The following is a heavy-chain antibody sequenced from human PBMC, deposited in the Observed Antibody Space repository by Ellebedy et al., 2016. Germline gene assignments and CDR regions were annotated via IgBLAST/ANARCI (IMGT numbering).Heavy chain of an antibody. CDR2: VYHSGST. CDR3: ARGLYFDSSGYYYWFDS. CDR1: GGSVINGGAY. V-gene: IGHV4-61*08. D-gene: IGHD3-22*01. Sequence: SETLSLXXTVSGGSVINGGAYWSRIRQPPGRGLEWIGYVYHSGSTKLNPSLQSRVTMSVDTSKNQFSLKLRSVTAPDTAVYYCARGLYFDSSGYYYWFDSWGQGTLVTVSS. J-gene: IGHJ5*01.